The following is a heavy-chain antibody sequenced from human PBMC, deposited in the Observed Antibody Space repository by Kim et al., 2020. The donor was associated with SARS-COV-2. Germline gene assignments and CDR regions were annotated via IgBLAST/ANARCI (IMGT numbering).Heavy chain of an antibody. J-gene: IGHJ4*02. Sequence: GSTNYNPSFKSRVTISLDTSKNQFSLELSSVTAADTAVYYCATSWQAAAGSWGQGTLVTVSS. CDR2: GST. CDR3: ATSWQAAAGS. V-gene: IGHV4-59*01. D-gene: IGHD6-13*01.